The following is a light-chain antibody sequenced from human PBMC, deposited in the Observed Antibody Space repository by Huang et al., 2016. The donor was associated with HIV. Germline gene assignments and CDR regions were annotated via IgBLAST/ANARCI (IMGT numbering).Light chain of an antibody. V-gene: IGKV1-39*01. Sequence: DIQMTQFPSSLSASVGDIVTITCRASQSISSYLNCYQRKPGKAPKRLIFAASSFQSGVPSRFSGSGSWTDFTLTISSLQPEDFATYYCQQSYSTPPTFGQGTKVAIK. J-gene: IGKJ1*01. CDR3: QQSYSTPPT. CDR2: AAS. CDR1: QSISSY.